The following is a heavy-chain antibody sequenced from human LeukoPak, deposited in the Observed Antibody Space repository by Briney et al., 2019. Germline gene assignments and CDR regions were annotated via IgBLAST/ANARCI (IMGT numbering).Heavy chain of an antibody. Sequence: PSETLSLTCTVSGGSISSYYWSWIRQPPGKGLEWIGYIYDSGSTNYSPSLKSRVTMSVDTSKNLFSLKVSSVTAADTAVYYCARGRSNYYGMDVWGQGTTVTVSS. D-gene: IGHD1-26*01. CDR2: IYDSGST. V-gene: IGHV4-59*01. CDR3: ARGRSNYYGMDV. J-gene: IGHJ6*02. CDR1: GGSISSYY.